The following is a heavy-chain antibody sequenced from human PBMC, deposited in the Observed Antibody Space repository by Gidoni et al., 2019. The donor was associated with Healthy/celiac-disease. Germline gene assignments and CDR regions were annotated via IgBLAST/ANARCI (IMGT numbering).Heavy chain of an antibody. V-gene: IGHV4-34*01. Sequence: QVQLQQWGAGLLKPSETLSLTCAVYGGSFSCYYWSWIRQPPGKGLEWSGEINHSGGTNYNPSLKSRVTISVNTSKNQFSLKLSSVTAADTAVYYCARAPPAYGDYANWFDPWGQGTLVTVSS. CDR1: GGSFSCYY. CDR3: ARAPPAYGDYANWFDP. J-gene: IGHJ5*02. CDR2: INHSGGT. D-gene: IGHD4-17*01.